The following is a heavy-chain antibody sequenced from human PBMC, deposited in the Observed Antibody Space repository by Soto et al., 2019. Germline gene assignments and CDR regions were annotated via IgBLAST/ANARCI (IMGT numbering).Heavy chain of an antibody. Sequence: GASVEVSCKASGGTFSSYSISWVLQAPGQGLEWMGGIIPIFGTANYAQKFQGRVTITADKSTSTAYMELSSLRSEDTAVYYCARIGTIFGVVPFYYGMDVWGQGTTVTVSS. CDR3: ARIGTIFGVVPFYYGMDV. J-gene: IGHJ6*02. D-gene: IGHD3-3*01. CDR2: IIPIFGTA. V-gene: IGHV1-69*06. CDR1: GGTFSSYS.